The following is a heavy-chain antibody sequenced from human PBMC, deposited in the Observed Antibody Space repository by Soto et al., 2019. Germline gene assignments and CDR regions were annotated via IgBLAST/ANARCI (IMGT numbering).Heavy chain of an antibody. CDR1: GGSISSGDYY. CDR3: ARVKVPGSITYSYYYYGMDV. D-gene: IGHD1-20*01. Sequence: QVQLQESGPGLVKPSQTLSLTCTVSGGSISSGDYYWSWIRQPPGKGLEWIGSTYYSGSTSYNPSSKSRVTISVDTTKNQFSLKLSSVTAADTAVYYCARVKVPGSITYSYYYYGMDVWGQGTTVTVSS. J-gene: IGHJ6*02. V-gene: IGHV4-30-4*01. CDR2: TYYSGST.